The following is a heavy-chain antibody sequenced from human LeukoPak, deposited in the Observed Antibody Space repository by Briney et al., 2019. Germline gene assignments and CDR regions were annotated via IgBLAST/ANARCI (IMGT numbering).Heavy chain of an antibody. CDR3: ARSVSWGLLVRDDAFDI. Sequence: PSETLSLTCTVSGGSISSYHWIWIRQPPGKGLEWIGDIHYSGGTNYNPALTSRVTTSVDTSKKQFSLKLGSVTAADTAVYYCARSVSWGLLVRDDAFDIWGQGTMVTVSS. V-gene: IGHV4-59*08. J-gene: IGHJ3*02. CDR1: GGSISSYH. D-gene: IGHD2-21*01. CDR2: IHYSGGT.